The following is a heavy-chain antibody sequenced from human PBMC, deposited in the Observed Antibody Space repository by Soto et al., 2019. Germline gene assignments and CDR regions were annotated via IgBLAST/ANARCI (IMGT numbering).Heavy chain of an antibody. CDR1: GGSFSGYY. CDR3: ARDRRIAAAAPGRYYYYYGMDV. J-gene: IGHJ6*02. D-gene: IGHD6-13*01. V-gene: IGHV4-34*01. CDR2: INHSGST. Sequence: PSETLSPTCAVYGGSFSGYYWSWIRQPPGKGLEWIGEINHSGSTNYNPSLKSRVTISVDTSKNQFSLKLSSVTAADTAVYYCARDRRIAAAAPGRYYYYYGMDVWGQGTTVTVSS.